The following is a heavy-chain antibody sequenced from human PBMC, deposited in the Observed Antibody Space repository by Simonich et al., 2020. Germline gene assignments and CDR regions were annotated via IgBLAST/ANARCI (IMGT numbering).Heavy chain of an antibody. D-gene: IGHD3-16*01. CDR2: ISGSCGST. J-gene: IGHJ2*01. CDR1: GFTFSSYA. CDR3: AKGLGGDWYFDL. V-gene: IGHV3-23*01. Sequence: EVQLLESGGGLVQPGGSLRLSCAASGFTFSSYAMSWVRQAPGKGLGWVTAISGSCGSTYYADSVKGRFTISRDNSKNTLYLQRNSLRAEDTAVYYCAKGLGGDWYFDLWGRGTLVTVSS.